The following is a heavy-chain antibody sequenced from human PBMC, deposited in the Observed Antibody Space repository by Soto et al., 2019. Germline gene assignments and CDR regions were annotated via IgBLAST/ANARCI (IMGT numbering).Heavy chain of an antibody. V-gene: IGHV5-10-1*01. CDR1: GYSFTRYW. CDR2: IDPSDSYT. Sequence: GESLKISCTSSGYSFTRYWISWVRQMPGKGLEWMGRIDPSDSYTNYSPSFQGHVTISADKSISTAYLQWSSLKASDTAMYYCASLFHGSRYFDYWGQGTLVTVSS. J-gene: IGHJ4*02. CDR3: ASLFHGSRYFDY.